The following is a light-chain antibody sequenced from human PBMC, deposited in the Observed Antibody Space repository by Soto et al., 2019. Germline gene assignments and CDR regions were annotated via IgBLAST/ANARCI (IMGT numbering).Light chain of an antibody. CDR1: QNLNSW. J-gene: IGKJ4*01. Sequence: DIQMTQSPSTLSASVGDRVTITCRASQNLNSWLAWYQQKPGKAPNLLIYKASTLQSGVPSWFSGSGSVTEFTLTISCLQPDDFATYYCQQYKSYSQFTFGGGTKVEIK. CDR2: KAS. V-gene: IGKV1-5*03. CDR3: QQYKSYSQFT.